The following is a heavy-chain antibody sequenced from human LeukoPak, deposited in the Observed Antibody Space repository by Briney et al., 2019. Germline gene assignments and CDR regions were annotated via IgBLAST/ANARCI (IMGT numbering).Heavy chain of an antibody. CDR1: GFTFSTHS. J-gene: IGHJ6*04. Sequence: GGSLRLSCAVSGFTFSTHSMNWVRQAPGKGLEWVSYIISSSNTIYYADSVKGRFTISRDNAKDSLYLQMNSLRAEDTAVYYCARAVGHGSGSPRMDVWGKGTTVTVSS. CDR3: ARAVGHGSGSPRMDV. D-gene: IGHD3-10*01. CDR2: IISSSNTI. V-gene: IGHV3-48*01.